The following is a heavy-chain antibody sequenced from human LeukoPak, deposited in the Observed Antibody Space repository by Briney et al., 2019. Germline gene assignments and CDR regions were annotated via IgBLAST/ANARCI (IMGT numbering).Heavy chain of an antibody. V-gene: IGHV3-74*01. CDR1: GFTFSNYW. Sequence: GRSLRLSCAASGFTFSNYWMHWVRQAPGKGLVWVSRINDDGSSTTYADSVKGRFTISRDNAKNTLSLQMNSLRAEDTAVYYCARVYGGYGDYYFDYWGQGTLVTVSS. J-gene: IGHJ4*02. CDR3: ARVYGGYGDYYFDY. D-gene: IGHD4-17*01. CDR2: INDDGSST.